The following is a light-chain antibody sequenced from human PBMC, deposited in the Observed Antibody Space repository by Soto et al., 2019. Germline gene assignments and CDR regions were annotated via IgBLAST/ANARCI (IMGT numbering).Light chain of an antibody. CDR3: QQYTYWPRT. J-gene: IGKJ1*01. Sequence: EIVMTQPPATLSVSPGERASLSCRASQGISSNLVWYQQKPGQAPRLLIYGASTRATGVPARFSGSGSGTEFTLTISSLQSEDFAVYYCQQYTYWPRTFGQGTKVEIK. CDR2: GAS. V-gene: IGKV3-15*01. CDR1: QGISSN.